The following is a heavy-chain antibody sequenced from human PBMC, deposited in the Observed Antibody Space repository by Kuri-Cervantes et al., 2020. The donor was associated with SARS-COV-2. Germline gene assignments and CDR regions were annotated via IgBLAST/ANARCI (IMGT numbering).Heavy chain of an antibody. D-gene: IGHD3-3*01. CDR2: IIPILGTA. CDR3: ARDQKLVSYPEWLLYDY. CDR1: GGTFSSYA. V-gene: IGHV1-69*10. J-gene: IGHJ4*02. Sequence: SVKVSCKASGGTFSSYAISWVRQAPGQGLEWMGGIIPILGTANYAQKFQGRVTITADKSTSTAYMELSSLRSEDTAVYYCARDQKLVSYPEWLLYDYWGQGTLVTVSS.